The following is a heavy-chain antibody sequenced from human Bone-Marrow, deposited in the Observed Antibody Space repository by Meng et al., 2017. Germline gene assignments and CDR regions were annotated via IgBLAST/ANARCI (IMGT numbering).Heavy chain of an antibody. D-gene: IGHD2-15*01. CDR3: ARDVSVVVPYYYYYGMDV. Sequence: GESLKISCAASGFTFSSYGMHWVRQAPGKGLEWVAVIWYDGSNKYYADSVKGRFTISRDNSKNTLYLQMNSLRAEDTAVYYCARDVSVVVPYYYYYGMDVWGQGTTVTVAS. CDR1: GFTFSSYG. V-gene: IGHV3-33*08. J-gene: IGHJ6*02. CDR2: IWYDGSNK.